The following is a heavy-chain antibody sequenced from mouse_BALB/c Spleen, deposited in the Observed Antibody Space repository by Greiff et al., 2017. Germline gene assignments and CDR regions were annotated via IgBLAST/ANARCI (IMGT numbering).Heavy chain of an antibody. V-gene: IGHV5-17*02. J-gene: IGHJ1*01. CDR2: ISSGSSTI. CDR3: ARWGYGSRYFDV. D-gene: IGHD1-1*01. Sequence: EVQLVESGGGLVQPGGSRKLSCAASGFTFSSFGMHWVRQAPEKGLEWVAYISSGSSTIYYADTVKGRFTISRDNPKNTLFLQMTSLRSEDTAMYYCARWGYGSRYFDVWGAGTTVTVSS. CDR1: GFTFSSFG.